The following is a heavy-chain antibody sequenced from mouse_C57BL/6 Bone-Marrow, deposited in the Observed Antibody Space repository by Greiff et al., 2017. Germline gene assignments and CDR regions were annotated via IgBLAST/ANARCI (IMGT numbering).Heavy chain of an antibody. D-gene: IGHD2-1*01. CDR1: GFNIKDAY. J-gene: IGHJ3*01. CDR3: TADYGNYEAY. V-gene: IGHV14-4*01. Sequence: VQLKESGAELVRPGASVKLSCPASGFNIKDAYMPWVKQRPEQGLGWIGWIDPEDGDTEYASQFQGKATITADTSSNTAYLQLSSRTSEDTADYYCTADYGNYEAYWGQGTLVTISA. CDR2: IDPEDGDT.